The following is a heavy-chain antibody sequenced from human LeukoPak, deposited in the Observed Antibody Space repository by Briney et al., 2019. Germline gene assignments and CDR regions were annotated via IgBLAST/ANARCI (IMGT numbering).Heavy chain of an antibody. D-gene: IGHD5-24*01. CDR1: GGSFSGYY. J-gene: IGHJ1*01. CDR3: ARGSWMANYFQH. V-gene: IGHV4-34*01. Sequence: PSETLSLTCAVYGGSFSGYYWSWIRQPPGKGLEWIGEINHSGSTNYNPSLKSRVTISVDTSKNQFSLKLSSVTAADTAVYYRARGSWMANYFQHWGQGTLVTVSS. CDR2: INHSGST.